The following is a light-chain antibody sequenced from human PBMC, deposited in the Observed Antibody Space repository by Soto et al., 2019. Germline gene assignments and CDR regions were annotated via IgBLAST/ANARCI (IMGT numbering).Light chain of an antibody. J-gene: IGLJ1*01. CDR1: SSDVGAYNY. CDR3: CSFTSITTYV. Sequence: QSVLTQPASVSGSLGQPITISCTGTSSDVGAYNYVSWYQQQPGKAPKLMISEVSNRPSGVSNRFSGSKSGNTASLIISGLQAEDEADYYCCSFTSITTYVFGTGTKSPS. CDR2: EVS. V-gene: IGLV2-14*01.